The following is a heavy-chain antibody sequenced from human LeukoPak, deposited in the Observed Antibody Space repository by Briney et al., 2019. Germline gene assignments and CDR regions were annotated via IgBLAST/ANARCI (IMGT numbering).Heavy chain of an antibody. J-gene: IGHJ4*02. Sequence: ASVKVSCKASGGTFSSYAISWVRQAPGQGLEWMGRIIPIFGTANYAQKFQGRVTITTDESTSTAYMELSSLRSEDTAVYYCARDLYYCDSSGYYSEYFDYWGQGTLVTVSS. CDR1: GGTFSSYA. D-gene: IGHD3-22*01. CDR3: ARDLYYCDSSGYYSEYFDY. CDR2: IIPIFGTA. V-gene: IGHV1-69*05.